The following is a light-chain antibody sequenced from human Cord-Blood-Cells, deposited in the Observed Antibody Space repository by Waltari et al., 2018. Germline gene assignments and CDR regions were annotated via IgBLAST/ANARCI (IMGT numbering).Light chain of an antibody. V-gene: IGLV1-36*01. J-gene: IGLJ3*02. CDR2: YDD. Sequence: QSVLTQPPSVSEAPGRGATTPCPEGTPNTEIIALNCYQQLPGKAPKLLIYYDDLLPSGVSDRFSGSKSGTSASLAISGLQSEDEADYYCAAWDDSLNGWVFGGGTKLTVL. CDR3: AAWDDSLNGWV. CDR1: TPNTEIIA.